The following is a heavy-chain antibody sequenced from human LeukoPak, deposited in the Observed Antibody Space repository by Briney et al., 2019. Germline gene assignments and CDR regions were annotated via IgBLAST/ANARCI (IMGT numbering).Heavy chain of an antibody. D-gene: IGHD6-6*01. CDR2: ISYDGNNK. J-gene: IGHJ4*02. CDR3: ARGAPERISSSTNYYFDY. CDR1: GLNCSSVA. Sequence: GGSLIFSWAAAGLNCSSVALCGRRQAPEKGLEWVGVISYDGNNKYYADSVKGRFTISRDDSKNTLSLQMNSMRAEDTAVYYCARGAPERISSSTNYYFDYGGQGTLVTVSS. V-gene: IGHV3-30-3*01.